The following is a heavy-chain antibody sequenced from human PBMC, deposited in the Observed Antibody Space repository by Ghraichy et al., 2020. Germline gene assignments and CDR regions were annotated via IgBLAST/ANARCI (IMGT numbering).Heavy chain of an antibody. CDR1: GGSITSSSL. Sequence: ESLRLSCDVAGGSITSSSLWTWVRQPPGRGLEWIGDISHSGISNYNPSLRSRVTIAVDKSKNQFSLKLSLVTAADTAVYYCARDMRYGADSWGQGTLVTVSS. CDR2: ISHSGIS. CDR3: ARDMRYGADS. D-gene: IGHD2-15*01. J-gene: IGHJ4*02. V-gene: IGHV4-4*02.